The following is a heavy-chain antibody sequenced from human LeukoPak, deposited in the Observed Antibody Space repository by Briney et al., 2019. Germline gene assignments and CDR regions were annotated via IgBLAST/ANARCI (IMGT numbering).Heavy chain of an antibody. CDR1: GFTFSSYG. J-gene: IGHJ4*02. Sequence: GGSLRLSCAASGFTFSSYGMHWVRQAPGKGLEWVALIQYDGSNKYYADSVKGRFTISRDNSKNTVYLQMNSLRAEDTAVYYCAAPGVPAATYYFDYWGQGTLVTVSS. D-gene: IGHD2-2*01. CDR3: AAPGVPAATYYFDY. CDR2: IQYDGSNK. V-gene: IGHV3-30*02.